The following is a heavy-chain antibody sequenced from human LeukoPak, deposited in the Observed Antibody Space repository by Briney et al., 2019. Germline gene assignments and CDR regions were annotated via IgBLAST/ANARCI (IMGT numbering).Heavy chain of an antibody. D-gene: IGHD2-2*01. J-gene: IGHJ6*03. CDR2: IIPIFGTA. CDR1: GYTFTSYG. CDR3: ASGLPAHYYYYYMDV. Sequence: SVKVSCKASGYTFTSYGISWVRQAPGQGLEWMGGIIPIFGTANYAQKFQGRVTITTDESTSTAYMELSSLRSEDTAVYYCASGLPAHYYYYYMDVWGKGTTVTVSS. V-gene: IGHV1-69*05.